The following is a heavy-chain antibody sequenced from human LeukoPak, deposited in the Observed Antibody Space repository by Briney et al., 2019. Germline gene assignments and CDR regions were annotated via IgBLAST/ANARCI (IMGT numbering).Heavy chain of an antibody. CDR3: ARDLSYYGSGNWFDP. V-gene: IGHV3-21*01. CDR1: GFTFSSYG. CDR2: ISSSSSYI. J-gene: IGHJ5*02. D-gene: IGHD3-10*01. Sequence: PGGSLRLSCAASGFTFSSYGMHWVRQAPGKGLEWVSSISSSSSYIYYADSVKGRFTISRDNAKNSLYLQMNSLRAEDTAVYYCARDLSYYGSGNWFDPWGQGTLVTVSS.